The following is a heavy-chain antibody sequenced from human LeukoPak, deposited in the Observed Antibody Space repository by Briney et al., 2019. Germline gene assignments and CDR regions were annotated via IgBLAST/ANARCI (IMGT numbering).Heavy chain of an antibody. CDR3: AREGGSYKHFDY. J-gene: IGHJ4*02. V-gene: IGHV1-46*04. Sequence: ASVKVSCKASEDTFTRHYMHWVRQAPGQGLEWIGLINPNDNSIDYTQKLRGRVTVTRDRSTGTVYMELNSLRSDDTAVYYCAREGGSYKHFDYWGQGSLITVSS. CDR2: INPNDNSI. D-gene: IGHD3-10*01. CDR1: EDTFTRHY.